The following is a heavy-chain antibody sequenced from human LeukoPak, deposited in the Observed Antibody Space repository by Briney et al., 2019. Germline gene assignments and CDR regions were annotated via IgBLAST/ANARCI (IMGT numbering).Heavy chain of an antibody. CDR3: ARTSLGYCSGGSCPTHCYYGMDV. CDR2: INPNSGGT. Sequence: ASVKVSCKASGYTFTGYYMHWVRQAPGQGLEWMGRINPNSGGTNYAQKFQGRVTMTRDTSISTAYMELSRLRSDDTAVYYCARTSLGYCSGGSCPTHCYYGMDVWGQGTTVTVSS. V-gene: IGHV1-2*06. J-gene: IGHJ6*02. D-gene: IGHD2-15*01. CDR1: GYTFTGYY.